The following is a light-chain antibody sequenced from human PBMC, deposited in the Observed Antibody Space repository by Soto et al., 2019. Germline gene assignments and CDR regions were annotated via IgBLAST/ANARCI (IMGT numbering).Light chain of an antibody. CDR1: QRISTY. CDR2: AAS. V-gene: IGKV1-39*01. J-gene: IGKJ4*01. CDR3: QHGYSTPLT. Sequence: DIQMTQSPSSLSASVGDRVTITCRASQRISTYLHWYQQKPGKAPNLLIYAASTLQSGVPSRFSGSGSGTDFTLTISSLQPEDFATYFCQHGYSTPLTFGGGTKVDIK.